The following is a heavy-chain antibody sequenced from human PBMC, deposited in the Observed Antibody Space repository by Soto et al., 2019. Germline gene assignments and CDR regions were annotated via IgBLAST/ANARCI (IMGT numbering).Heavy chain of an antibody. V-gene: IGHV1-2*02. CDR2: INPNSGDT. J-gene: IGHJ6*02. CDR1: GHTFTAYY. Sequence: ASVKLSCKVSGHTFTAYYIHWVRQAPGQGLEWMGWINPNSGDTNYAQKFQGRVTMTRDTSARTVYMELSRLRSDDTAVYYCAKALVRFLDWLPDNYYYGMDVWGQGTTVTVSS. D-gene: IGHD3-3*01. CDR3: AKALVRFLDWLPDNYYYGMDV.